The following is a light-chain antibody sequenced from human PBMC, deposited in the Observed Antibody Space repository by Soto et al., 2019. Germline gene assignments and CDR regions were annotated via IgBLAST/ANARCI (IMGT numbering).Light chain of an antibody. J-gene: IGLJ2*01. CDR3: SSFAGSNLI. V-gene: IGLV2-8*01. CDR2: EVD. Sequence: QSALTQPPSASGSPGQSVTISCTGTSSDVGGYNYVSWYQQHPGKAPKLMIYEVDKRPSGVPDRFSGSKSGSSASLTVSGLQAEDEADYYCSSFAGSNLIFGGGTKFTVL. CDR1: SSDVGGYNY.